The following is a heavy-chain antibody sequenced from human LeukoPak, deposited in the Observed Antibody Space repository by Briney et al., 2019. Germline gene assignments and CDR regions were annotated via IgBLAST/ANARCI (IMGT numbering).Heavy chain of an antibody. J-gene: IGHJ4*02. V-gene: IGHV4-30-2*01. D-gene: IGHD5-24*01. CDR3: ARVEMATIRGFDY. Sequence: SQTLSLTCTVSGGSISSGGYYWSWIRQPPGKGLEWIGYIYHSGSTYYNPSLKSRVTISVDTSKNQFSLKLSSVTAADTAVYYCARVEMATIRGFDYWGQGTLVTVSS. CDR1: GGSISSGGYY. CDR2: IYHSGST.